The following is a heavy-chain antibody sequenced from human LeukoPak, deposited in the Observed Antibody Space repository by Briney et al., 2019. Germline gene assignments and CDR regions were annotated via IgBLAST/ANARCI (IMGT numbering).Heavy chain of an antibody. V-gene: IGHV4-4*02. D-gene: IGHD3-22*01. Sequence: PSETLSLTCAVSGDSISSSIWWSWVRQPPGKGLEWIGEIFPTGSTSYNPSLKSRVSISVDKSKNQFSLKLSSVTAADTAVYYCARDWPYYYDGSAYYNAFDIWGQGTMVTVSS. CDR1: GDSISSSIW. CDR2: IFPTGST. CDR3: ARDWPYYYDGSAYYNAFDI. J-gene: IGHJ3*02.